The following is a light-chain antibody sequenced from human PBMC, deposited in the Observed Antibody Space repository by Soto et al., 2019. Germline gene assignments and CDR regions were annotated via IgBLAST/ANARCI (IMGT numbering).Light chain of an antibody. CDR3: SSYTPSSTVV. CDR1: SSDVGGYNF. CDR2: EVT. V-gene: IGLV2-14*03. J-gene: IGLJ1*01. Sequence: QSALTQPASVFGSPGQSITISCTGTSSDVGGYNFVSWYQQLPGKAPKLMIYEVTSRPSGVSNRFSGSKSGNTASLTISGLQPEDEAEYYCSSYTPSSTVVFGTGTKVTVL.